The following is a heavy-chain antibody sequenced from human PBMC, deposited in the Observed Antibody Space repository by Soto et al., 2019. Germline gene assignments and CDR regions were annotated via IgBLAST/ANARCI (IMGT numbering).Heavy chain of an antibody. J-gene: IGHJ3*02. CDR3: ERDYAFDI. Sequence: SETLSLTCTVSGVSISSSSYYWGWIRQTPGKGLEWIGTIYFSGSTYYNPSLKSRVTISVDRSKNQFSLNLTSVTAADTAVYYCERDYAFDIWGQGTMVTVSS. CDR2: IYFSGST. CDR1: GVSISSSSYY. V-gene: IGHV4-39*07.